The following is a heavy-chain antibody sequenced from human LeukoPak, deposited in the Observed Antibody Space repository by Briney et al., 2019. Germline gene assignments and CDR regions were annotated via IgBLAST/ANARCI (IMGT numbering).Heavy chain of an antibody. CDR3: ARGNVVVPAVDY. V-gene: IGHV4-59*01. D-gene: IGHD2-2*01. CDR1: GGSISSYY. Sequence: PSEXLSLTCTVTGGSISSYYWSWIRQPPGKGLEWIGYIYYSGSTNYNPSLKSRVTISVGTSKNQFSLKLSSVTAADTAVYYCARGNVVVPAVDYWGQGTLVTVSS. J-gene: IGHJ4*02. CDR2: IYYSGST.